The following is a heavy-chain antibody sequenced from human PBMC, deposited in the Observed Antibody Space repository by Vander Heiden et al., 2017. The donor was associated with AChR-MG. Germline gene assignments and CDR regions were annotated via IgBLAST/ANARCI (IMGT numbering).Heavy chain of an antibody. CDR3: AQRVAAIMDYYFDY. V-gene: IGHV2-5*01. D-gene: IGHD2-15*01. Sequence: QITLKESGPTLVKPTQTLTLTCTFSGFSLSTRGVGVGWIRQPPGKALEWLALIYWNDDKRYSPSLKSRLTITKDTSKNQVVLTMTNMDPVDTATYYCAQRVAAIMDYYFDYWGQGTLVTVSS. CDR2: IYWNDDK. J-gene: IGHJ4*02. CDR1: GFSLSTRGVG.